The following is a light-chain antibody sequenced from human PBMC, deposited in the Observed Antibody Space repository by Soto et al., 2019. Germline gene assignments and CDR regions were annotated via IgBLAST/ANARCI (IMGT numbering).Light chain of an antibody. CDR2: DAS. CDR1: QSASSY. J-gene: IGKJ1*01. Sequence: EIVLTQSPATLSLSPLERATLSCSASQSASSYLAWYQQKPGQAPRLLIYDASNRATGIPARFSGSGSGTDFTLTISSLEPEDFAVYYCQQRSNWPAWTFGQGTRV. CDR3: QQRSNWPAWT. V-gene: IGKV3-11*01.